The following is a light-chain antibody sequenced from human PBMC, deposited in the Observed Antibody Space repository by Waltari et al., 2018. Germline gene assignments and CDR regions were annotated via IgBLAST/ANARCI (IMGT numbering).Light chain of an antibody. Sequence: DIQMTQSPSTLSASVGDRVTITCRASQNINDWFAWYQQKPGKAPKALIYKASNLESGVPSRFSGSGSGTDFTLTISSLQPDDFATYYCQQYNTYTYTFGQGTKLEIK. V-gene: IGKV1-5*03. CDR2: KAS. J-gene: IGKJ2*01. CDR3: QQYNTYTYT. CDR1: QNINDW.